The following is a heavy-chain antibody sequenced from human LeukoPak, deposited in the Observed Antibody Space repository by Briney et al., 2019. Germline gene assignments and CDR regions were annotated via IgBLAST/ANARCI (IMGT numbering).Heavy chain of an antibody. Sequence: GGSLRLSCTASGFTFTNYAMTWVRQAPGKGLEWVSTISGSGGSTYYADSVKGRFSISRDNSKNTLFLQMNSLRAEDTAVYYCTGIAVAGTGYWGQGTLVTVSS. CDR3: TGIAVAGTGY. J-gene: IGHJ4*02. D-gene: IGHD6-19*01. CDR1: GFTFTNYA. V-gene: IGHV3-23*01. CDR2: ISGSGGST.